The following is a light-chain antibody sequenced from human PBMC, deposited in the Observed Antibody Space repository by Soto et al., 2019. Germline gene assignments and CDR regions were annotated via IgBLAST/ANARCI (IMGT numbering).Light chain of an antibody. J-gene: IGLJ1*01. Sequence: QSVLTQPPSVSGAPGQRVTISCTGSSSNIGAGYDVHWYQRLPGTAPKVLIYNNNNRPSGVPDRFSGSKSDTSASLAITGLQAEDEADYYCQSYDSSLSGSYVFGTGTQLTVL. CDR3: QSYDSSLSGSYV. V-gene: IGLV1-40*01. CDR1: SSNIGAGYD. CDR2: NNN.